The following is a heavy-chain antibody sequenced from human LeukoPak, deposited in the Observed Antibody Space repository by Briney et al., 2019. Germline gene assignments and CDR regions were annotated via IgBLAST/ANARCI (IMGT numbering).Heavy chain of an antibody. J-gene: IGHJ4*02. CDR3: ARGSYVEMATISPMPY. V-gene: IGHV3-21*01. Sequence: SGGSLRLSCAASGFTFSSYSINWVRQAPGKGLEWVSSISSSSSYIYYADSVKGRFTISRDNAKNSLHLQMNSLRAEDTAVYYCARGSYVEMATISPMPYWGQGTLVTVSS. CDR1: GFTFSSYS. CDR2: ISSSSSYI. D-gene: IGHD5-24*01.